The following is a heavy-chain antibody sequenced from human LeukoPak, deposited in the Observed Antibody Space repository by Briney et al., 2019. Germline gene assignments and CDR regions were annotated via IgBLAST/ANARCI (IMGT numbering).Heavy chain of an antibody. CDR3: AKPNSGYTAFHI. CDR2: ISSSGGST. Sequence: GGSLRLSCAASGFTFTSYAMSWVRQAPGKGLEWVSAISSSGGSTYHADSVKGRFTISRDNSKNTLYLQMNSLRAEGTAVYYCAKPNSGYTAFHIWGQGTMVTVSS. D-gene: IGHD3-22*01. V-gene: IGHV3-23*01. J-gene: IGHJ3*02. CDR1: GFTFTSYA.